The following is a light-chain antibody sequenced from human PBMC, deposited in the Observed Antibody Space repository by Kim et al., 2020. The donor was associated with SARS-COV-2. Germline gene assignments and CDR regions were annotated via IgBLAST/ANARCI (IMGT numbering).Light chain of an antibody. V-gene: IGLV2-14*01. Sequence: QSALTQPASVSGSPGQSSTISCTGTSSDVGGYIHVSWYQQHPGKAPKLIIYDVNKRPSGASDRFSDSKSANTASLTISGLQAEDEAEYYCASFTSSTTWVFGGGTQLTVL. CDR1: SSDVGGYIH. CDR3: ASFTSSTTWV. J-gene: IGLJ3*02. CDR2: DVN.